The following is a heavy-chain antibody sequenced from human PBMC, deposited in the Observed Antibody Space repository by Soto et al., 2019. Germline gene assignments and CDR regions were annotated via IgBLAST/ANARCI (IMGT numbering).Heavy chain of an antibody. CDR1: GFTFSNYW. CDR2: IMQDGSDK. V-gene: IGHV3-7*01. Sequence: GGSLILSCAASGFTFSNYWMTWVRQAPGKGLEWVANIMQDGSDKYYVDSVKGRFTISRDNAKNSLYLQMNSLRAEDTAVYYCARGTWGQXYWGQGTLVXVSS. D-gene: IGHD3-16*01. J-gene: IGHJ4*02. CDR3: ARGTWGQXY.